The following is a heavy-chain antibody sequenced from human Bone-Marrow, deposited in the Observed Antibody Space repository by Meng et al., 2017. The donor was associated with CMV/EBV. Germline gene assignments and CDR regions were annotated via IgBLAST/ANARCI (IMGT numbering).Heavy chain of an antibody. V-gene: IGHV3-7*01. J-gene: IGHJ1*01. Sequence: GESLKISCVVSGFRFSDYWMSWVRQAPGKGLEWVASMKGDGSYIYYVDSVKGRFTISRDNAKNSLYLQMNSVKAEDTAVYFCARLQGGVTTYADWGQGHLVTCAS. D-gene: IGHD4-17*01. CDR2: MKGDGSYI. CDR1: GFRFSDYW. CDR3: ARLQGGVTTYAD.